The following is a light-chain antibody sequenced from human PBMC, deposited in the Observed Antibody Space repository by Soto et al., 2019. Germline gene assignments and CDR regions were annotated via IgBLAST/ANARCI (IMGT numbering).Light chain of an antibody. CDR3: RSYTSSRTYV. J-gene: IGLJ1*01. CDR1: SSDVGGYNY. V-gene: IGLV2-14*01. CDR2: DVS. Sequence: QSALTQPASVSASPGQSITISCTGTSSDVGGYNYVSWYQQHPGKAPKVMIYDVSNRPSGVSNRFSGSKSGNTAFLIIFGLKAEDEADYYCRSYTSSRTYVFGTGTKVTVL.